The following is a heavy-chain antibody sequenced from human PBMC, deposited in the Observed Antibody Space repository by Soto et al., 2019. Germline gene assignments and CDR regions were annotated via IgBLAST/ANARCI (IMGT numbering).Heavy chain of an antibody. CDR3: ARGTGWRYANFDY. Sequence: QVQLVQSGAEVKKPGASVKVSCKASGYTFSSYGITWVRQAPGQGLGWLGWISAYNGDTDSAQMLQGRVTMTTYTSTSTAYMELRSLRSDDTAVYHCARGTGWRYANFDYWGQGTLVTVSS. D-gene: IGHD3-16*01. CDR2: ISAYNGDT. J-gene: IGHJ4*02. V-gene: IGHV1-18*01. CDR1: GYTFSSYG.